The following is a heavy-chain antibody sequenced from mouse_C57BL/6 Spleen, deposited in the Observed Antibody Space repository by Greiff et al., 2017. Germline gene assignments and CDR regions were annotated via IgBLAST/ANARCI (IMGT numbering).Heavy chain of an antibody. CDR2: IDPSDSYT. Sequence: QVQLQQPGAELVKPGASVKLSCKASGYTFTSYWMQWVKQRPGQGLEWIGEIDPSDSYTNYNQKFKGKATLTVDTSSSTAYMQLSSLTSEDSAVYYCARKVVYYYGDWGQGTTLTVAS. D-gene: IGHD1-1*01. CDR1: GYTFTSYW. CDR3: ARKVVYYYGD. J-gene: IGHJ2*01. V-gene: IGHV1-50*01.